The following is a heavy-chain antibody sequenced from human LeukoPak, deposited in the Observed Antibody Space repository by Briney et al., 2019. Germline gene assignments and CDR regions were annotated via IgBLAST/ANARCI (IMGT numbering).Heavy chain of an antibody. CDR1: GFTVSSNY. Sequence: GGSLRLSCAASGFTVSSNYMSWVRQAPGKGLVWVSVIYSGGSTYYADSVKGRFTISRDNSKNTLYLQMNSLRAEDTAVYYCARGSGYGDSSFDYWGQGTLVTVSS. V-gene: IGHV3-53*01. CDR3: ARGSGYGDSSFDY. CDR2: IYSGGST. J-gene: IGHJ4*02. D-gene: IGHD4-17*01.